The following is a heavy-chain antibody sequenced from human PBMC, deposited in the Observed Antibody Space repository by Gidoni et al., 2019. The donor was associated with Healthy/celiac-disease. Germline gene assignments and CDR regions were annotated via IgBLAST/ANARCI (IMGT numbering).Heavy chain of an antibody. CDR2: IYHSGST. V-gene: IGHV4-4*02. J-gene: IGHJ5*02. Sequence: QVQLQESGPGLVKPSGTLSLTCVVSGGSISSSNWWSWVRQPPGKGLEWIGEIYHSGSTNYNPSLKSRVTISVDNSKNQFSLKLSSVTAADTAVYYCARDYSSGWYQNGWFDPWGQGTLVTVSS. D-gene: IGHD6-19*01. CDR3: ARDYSSGWYQNGWFDP. CDR1: GGSISSSNW.